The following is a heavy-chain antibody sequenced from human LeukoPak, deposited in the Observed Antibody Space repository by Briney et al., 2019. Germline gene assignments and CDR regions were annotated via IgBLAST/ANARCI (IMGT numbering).Heavy chain of an antibody. J-gene: IGHJ4*02. CDR3: ARVIILEYYYYDSSGSGPFDY. Sequence: ASVEVSCKASGYTFTSYGISWVRQAPGQGLEWMGWISAYNGNTNYAQKLQGRVTMTTDTSTSTAYMELRSLRSDDTAVYYCARVIILEYYYYDSSGSGPFDYWGQGTLVTVSS. CDR2: ISAYNGNT. CDR1: GYTFTSYG. D-gene: IGHD3-22*01. V-gene: IGHV1-18*01.